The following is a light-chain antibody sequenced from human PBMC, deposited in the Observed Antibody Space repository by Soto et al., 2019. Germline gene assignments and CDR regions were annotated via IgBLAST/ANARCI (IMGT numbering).Light chain of an antibody. J-gene: IGKJ5*01. CDR1: QSVSIY. CDR3: QQRSNWPT. Sequence: EIVWTQSPATLSLFPGERATLACRSSQSVSIYLAWYQQKPGQAPRLLIYDASNRATGIPARFSGSGSGTDFTLTISSLEPEDFAVYYCQQRSNWPTFGQGTRLEI. V-gene: IGKV3-11*01. CDR2: DAS.